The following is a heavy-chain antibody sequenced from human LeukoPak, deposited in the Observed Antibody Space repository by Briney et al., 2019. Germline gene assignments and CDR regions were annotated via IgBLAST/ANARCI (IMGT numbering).Heavy chain of an antibody. CDR2: IYYSGST. Sequence: SETLSLTCTVSGGSISSSSYYWGWIRQPPGKGLEWIGSIYYSGSTYYNPSLKSRFTISVDTSKNQFSLKLSSVTAADTAVYYCARNPVVVVAATRGFYFDYWGQGTLVTVSS. CDR3: ARNPVVVVAATRGFYFDY. V-gene: IGHV4-39*07. D-gene: IGHD2-15*01. J-gene: IGHJ4*02. CDR1: GGSISSSSYY.